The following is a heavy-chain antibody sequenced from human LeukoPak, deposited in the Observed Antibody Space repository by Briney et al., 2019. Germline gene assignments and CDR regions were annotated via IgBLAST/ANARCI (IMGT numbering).Heavy chain of an antibody. J-gene: IGHJ6*03. V-gene: IGHV1-3*01. CDR2: INAGNGNT. Sequence: ASVKVSCKASGYTFTSYAMHWVRQAPGQRLEWMGWINAGNGNTKYSQEFQGRVTITRDTSASTAYMELSSLRSDDTAVYYCARDRNGVYYYYYMDVWGKGTTVTVSS. CDR3: ARDRNGVYYYYYMDV. CDR1: GYTFTSYA. D-gene: IGHD2-8*01.